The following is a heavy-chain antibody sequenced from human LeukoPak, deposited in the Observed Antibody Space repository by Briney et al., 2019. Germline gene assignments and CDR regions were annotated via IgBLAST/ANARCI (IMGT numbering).Heavy chain of an antibody. CDR2: ISAYNGNT. CDR1: GYTFTSYG. Sequence: GASVKVSCKASGYTFTSYGISWARQAPGQGLEWMGWISAYNGNTNYAQKLQGRVTMTTDTSTSTAYMELRSLRSDDAAVYYCARVRIAAAGTIFDYMDVWGKGTTVTISS. J-gene: IGHJ6*03. CDR3: ARVRIAAAGTIFDYMDV. D-gene: IGHD6-13*01. V-gene: IGHV1-18*01.